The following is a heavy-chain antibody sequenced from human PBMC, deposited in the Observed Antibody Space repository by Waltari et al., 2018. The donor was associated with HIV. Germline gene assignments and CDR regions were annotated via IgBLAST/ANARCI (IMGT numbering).Heavy chain of an antibody. Sequence: QLQLQESGPGLVKPSETLSLTCTVPGGSISSSSYYWGWIRQPPGKGLKWIGSIYYSGSTYYNPSLKSRVTISVDTSKNQFSLKLSSVTAADTAVYYCARQGGYDILTGYYTYFDYWGQGTLVTVSS. V-gene: IGHV4-39*01. CDR2: IYYSGST. CDR3: ARQGGYDILTGYYTYFDY. CDR1: GGSISSSSYY. D-gene: IGHD3-9*01. J-gene: IGHJ4*02.